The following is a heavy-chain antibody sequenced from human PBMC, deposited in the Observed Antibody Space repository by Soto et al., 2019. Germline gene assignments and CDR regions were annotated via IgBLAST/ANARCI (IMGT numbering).Heavy chain of an antibody. V-gene: IGHV4-30-4*01. CDR1: GGSISRGDYY. CDR3: ARGGRLFMGDYYYYVMDV. J-gene: IGHJ6*02. Sequence: TLSLTCTVSGGSISRGDYYWSWSRKPPGTGMEWIGYLYYSGSTCYNPSLKRRVTISVDTSKNQFSLRLSSVTAADTAVYYCARGGRLFMGDYYYYVMDVWGQGTMVTVSS. D-gene: IGHD3-22*01. CDR2: LYYSGST.